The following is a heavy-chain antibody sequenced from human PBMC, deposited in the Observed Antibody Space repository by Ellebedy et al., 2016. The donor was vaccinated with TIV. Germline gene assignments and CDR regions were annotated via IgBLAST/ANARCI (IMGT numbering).Heavy chain of an antibody. V-gene: IGHV3-74*01. Sequence: GESLKISCAASGFTFSSYWMHWVRQAPGKGLVWVSRITTDGSSTTYADSVKGRFTISRDNSKNTLYLQMNSLRAEDTAVYYCARIGGVEFYDSSGNDYWGQGTLVTVSS. CDR3: ARIGGVEFYDSSGNDY. D-gene: IGHD3-22*01. CDR2: ITTDGSST. J-gene: IGHJ4*02. CDR1: GFTFSSYW.